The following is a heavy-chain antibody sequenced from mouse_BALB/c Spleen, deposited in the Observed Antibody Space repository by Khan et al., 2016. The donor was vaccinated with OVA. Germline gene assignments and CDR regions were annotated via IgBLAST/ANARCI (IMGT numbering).Heavy chain of an antibody. CDR2: TNPTNGRT. Sequence: VQLQQSGAELVKAGASVKMSCKTSGYTFTSYWMHWVQQRLGQGLEWFAETNPTNGRTYYNEKFKSRATLTVDKSSSTAYLLLSGPTSEDSAVFYCARTKKIVATYFDYWGQGTTLTVSS. V-gene: IGHV1S81*02. J-gene: IGHJ2*01. D-gene: IGHD1-1*01. CDR3: ARTKKIVATYFDY. CDR1: GYTFTSYW.